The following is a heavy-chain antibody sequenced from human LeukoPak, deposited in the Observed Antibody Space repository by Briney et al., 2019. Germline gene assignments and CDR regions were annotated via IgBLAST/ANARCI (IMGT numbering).Heavy chain of an antibody. CDR2: IDPNSGGT. Sequence: GASVTVSCKASGYTFTGYYMHWVRQAPGQGLEWMGWIDPNSGGTNYAQKFQGRVTMTRDTSISTAYMELSRLRSDDTAVYYCARPYGSGSYYNFDYWGQGTLVTVSS. CDR1: GYTFTGYY. V-gene: IGHV1-2*02. D-gene: IGHD3-10*01. CDR3: ARPYGSGSYYNFDY. J-gene: IGHJ4*02.